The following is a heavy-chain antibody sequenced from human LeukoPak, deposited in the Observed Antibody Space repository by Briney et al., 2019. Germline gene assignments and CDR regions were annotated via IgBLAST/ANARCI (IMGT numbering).Heavy chain of an antibody. D-gene: IGHD4-17*01. CDR3: AKDNYDYGDYDGGDF. CDR1: GFTFSSCG. J-gene: IGHJ4*02. V-gene: IGHV3-30*02. CDR2: IRYDGSNN. Sequence: GGSPRLSCAASGFTFSSCGMHWVRQAPGKGLEWVAFIRYDGSNNYYADSVKGRFSISRDNSKNTLYLQMNSLRAEDTAVYYCAKDNYDYGDYDGGDFWGQGTLVTVSS.